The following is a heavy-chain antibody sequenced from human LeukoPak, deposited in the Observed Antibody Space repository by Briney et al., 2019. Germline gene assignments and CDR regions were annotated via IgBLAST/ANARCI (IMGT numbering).Heavy chain of an antibody. CDR1: GFTFSDYS. J-gene: IGHJ4*02. V-gene: IGHV3-23*01. D-gene: IGHD4-17*01. Sequence: GGSLRLSCAASGFTFSDYSMAWVSQAPGKGLQFVAIISASGGPGTYNTDSVRGRFTISRDNSKNTLYLQMNSLGAEDTARYYCASGSSTLTRHLDYWGQGTPVTVSS. CDR3: ASGSSTLTRHLDY. CDR2: ISASGGPGT.